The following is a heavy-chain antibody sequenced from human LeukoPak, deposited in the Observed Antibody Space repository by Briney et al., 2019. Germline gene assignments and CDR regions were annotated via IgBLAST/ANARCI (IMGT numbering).Heavy chain of an antibody. D-gene: IGHD2-15*01. Sequence: SETLSLTCTVSGGSISSYYWSWIRRPPGKGLEWIGYIYYSGSTNYNPSLKSRVTISVDRSKNQFSLNLSSVTAADTAVYYCAREGYCSGGSCDNWFDPWGQGTLVTVSS. CDR2: IYYSGST. CDR3: AREGYCSGGSCDNWFDP. CDR1: GGSISSYY. J-gene: IGHJ5*02. V-gene: IGHV4-59*12.